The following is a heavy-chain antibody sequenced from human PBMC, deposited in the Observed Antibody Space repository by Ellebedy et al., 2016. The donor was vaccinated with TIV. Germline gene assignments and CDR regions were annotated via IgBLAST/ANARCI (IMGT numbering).Heavy chain of an antibody. V-gene: IGHV3-48*01. CDR1: GFTFSSYS. CDR2: ISSSSSTI. CDR3: AREGVGYYYGMDV. J-gene: IGHJ6*02. D-gene: IGHD1-26*01. Sequence: PGGSLRLSCAASGFTFSSYSMNWVRQAPGKGLEWVSYISSSSSTIYYADSVKGRFTISRDNAKNSLYLQMNSLRAEDTAVYYCAREGVGYYYGMDVWGQGTTVTVSS.